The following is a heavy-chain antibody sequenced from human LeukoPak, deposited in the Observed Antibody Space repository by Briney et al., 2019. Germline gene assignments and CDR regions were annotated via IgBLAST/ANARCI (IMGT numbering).Heavy chain of an antibody. J-gene: IGHJ5*02. CDR2: INHSGST. D-gene: IGHD5-18*01. CDR3: ARVDSYGDRFDP. V-gene: IGHV4-34*01. CDR1: AGSFSGYY. Sequence: ASETLSLTCAVYAGSFSGYYWSWIRQPPGKGLEWIGEINHSGSTNYNPSLKSRVTISVDTSKNQFSLKLSSVTAADTAVYYCARVDSYGDRFDPWGQGTLVTVSS.